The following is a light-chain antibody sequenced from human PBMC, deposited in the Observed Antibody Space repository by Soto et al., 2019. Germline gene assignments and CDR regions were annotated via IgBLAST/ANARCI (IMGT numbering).Light chain of an antibody. CDR2: GAS. CDR1: QSVSSN. CDR3: QQYNNWPPWT. J-gene: IGKJ1*01. V-gene: IGKV3-15*01. Sequence: EMVMTPSPATLSVSPGERATLSCRASQSVSSNLAWYQQKPGQAPRLLIYGASTRATGIPARFSGSGSGTEFTLTISSLRAEDFAVYYCQQYNNWPPWTCGQGTKVEIK.